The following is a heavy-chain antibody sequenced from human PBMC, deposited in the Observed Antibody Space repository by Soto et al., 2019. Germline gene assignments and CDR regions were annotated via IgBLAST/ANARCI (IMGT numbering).Heavy chain of an antibody. J-gene: IGHJ4*02. V-gene: IGHV3-30-3*01. CDR1: GFTFSSYA. D-gene: IGHD3-10*01. Sequence: GGSLRLSCAASGFTFSSYAMHWVRQAPGKGLEWVAVISYDGSNKYYADSVKGRFTISRDNSKNTLYLQMNSLRAEDTAVYYCAKAPFGELLYIPPLDDYWGQGTLVTVSS. CDR2: ISYDGSNK. CDR3: AKAPFGELLYIPPLDDY.